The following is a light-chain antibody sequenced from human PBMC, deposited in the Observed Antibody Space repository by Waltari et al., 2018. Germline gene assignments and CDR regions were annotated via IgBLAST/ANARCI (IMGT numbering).Light chain of an antibody. V-gene: IGKV1-33*01. Sequence: SNLEAGVPSRFSGTGSGTDFSLTISSLQPEDSATYYCQHYNNLPYTFSRGTKLQIK. CDR2: S. CDR3: QHYNNLPYT. J-gene: IGKJ2*01.